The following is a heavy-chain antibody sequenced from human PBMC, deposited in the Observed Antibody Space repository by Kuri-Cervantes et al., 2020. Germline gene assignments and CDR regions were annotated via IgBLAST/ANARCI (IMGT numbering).Heavy chain of an antibody. V-gene: IGHV3-21*01. J-gene: IGHJ4*02. Sequence: GGSLRLSCAASGFTFTTYAMHWVRQAPGKGLEWVSSISSSSSYIYYADSVKGRFTISRDNAKNSLSLQMNSLRVEDTAVYCCARPGTYCSGGGSCFPFECWGQGTLVTVSS. CDR2: ISSSSSYI. CDR3: ARPGTYCSGGGSCFPFEC. CDR1: GFTFTTYA. D-gene: IGHD2-15*01.